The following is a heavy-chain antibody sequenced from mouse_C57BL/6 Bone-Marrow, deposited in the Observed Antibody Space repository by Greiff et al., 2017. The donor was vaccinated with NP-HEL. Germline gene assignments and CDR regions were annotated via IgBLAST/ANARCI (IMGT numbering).Heavy chain of an antibody. CDR3: ARSSYDGYWYFDV. J-gene: IGHJ1*03. V-gene: IGHV3-8*01. CDR1: GYSITSDY. D-gene: IGHD2-3*01. Sequence: EVKLMESGPGLAKPSQTLSLTCSVTGYSITSDYWNWIRKFPGNKLEYMGYISYSGSTYYNPSLKSRISITRDTSKNQYYLQLNSVTTEDTATYYCARSSYDGYWYFDVWGTGTTVTVSS. CDR2: ISYSGST.